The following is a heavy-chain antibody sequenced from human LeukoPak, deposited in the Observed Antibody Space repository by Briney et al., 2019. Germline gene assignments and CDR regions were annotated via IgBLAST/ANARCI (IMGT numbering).Heavy chain of an antibody. CDR3: AKQAEEAGWSTDY. D-gene: IGHD6-19*01. V-gene: IGHV3-30*18. CDR1: GFTFSSYG. J-gene: IGHJ4*02. CDR2: ISYDGSNN. Sequence: QAGGSLRLSCAASGFTFSSYGMHWVRQAPGKGLEWVAVISYDGSNNYYADFVKGRFTISRDNSKNTLYLQMNSLRVEDTAVYYCAKQAEEAGWSTDYWGQGTLVTVSS.